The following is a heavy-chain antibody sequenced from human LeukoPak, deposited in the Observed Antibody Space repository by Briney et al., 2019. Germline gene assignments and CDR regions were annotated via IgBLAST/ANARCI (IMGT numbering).Heavy chain of an antibody. V-gene: IGHV3-73*01. J-gene: IGHJ4*02. D-gene: IGHD5-18*01. CDR3: ARDDNSYGYVSSFDY. CDR1: GFAFSRPA. Sequence: PGGSLRLSCAASGFAFSRPAMHWLRQAPGKGLEWVGRIRSKPNNYATTYSASVEGRFTISRDNSKNTLYLQMNSLRAEDTAVYYCARDDNSYGYVSSFDYWGQGTLVTVSS. CDR2: IRSKPNNYAT.